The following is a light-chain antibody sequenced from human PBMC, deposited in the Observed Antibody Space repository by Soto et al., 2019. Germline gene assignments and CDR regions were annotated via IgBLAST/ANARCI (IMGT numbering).Light chain of an antibody. J-gene: IGKJ1*01. Sequence: DIQMTQSPSSVSASVGDRVTITCRASHAISGWVAWYQQKPGKVPKLLIYAASTLQSGVPSRFSGSGSGTDYTLTISNLQPEDFATYYCQQANSFPTMFGQGTKVEIK. CDR2: AAS. CDR3: QQANSFPTM. V-gene: IGKV1-12*01. CDR1: HAISGW.